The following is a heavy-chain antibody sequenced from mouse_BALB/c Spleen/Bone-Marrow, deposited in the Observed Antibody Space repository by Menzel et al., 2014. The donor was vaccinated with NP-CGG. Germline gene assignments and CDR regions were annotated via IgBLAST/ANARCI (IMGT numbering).Heavy chain of an antibody. CDR1: GFDFSRYW. D-gene: IGHD1-1*01. CDR2: INPDSNTI. CDR3: ARHNYYGNLFV. J-gene: IGHJ1*01. Sequence: EVKLEESGGGLVQPGESLKLSCAASGFDFSRYWMSWVRQAPGKGLEWIGEINPDSNTINYTPSLKDKFIISRDNAXXTLYLQMSKVRSEDTALYYCARHNYYGNLFVWGAGTTVTISS. V-gene: IGHV4-1*02.